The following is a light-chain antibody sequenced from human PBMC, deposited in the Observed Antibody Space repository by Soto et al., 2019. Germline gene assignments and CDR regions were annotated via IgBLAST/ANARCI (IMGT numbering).Light chain of an antibody. CDR2: EVN. Sequence: QSALTQPPSASGSPGQSVTISCTGTSSDVGGYNYVSWYQPHPGKAPKLMIYEVNKRPSGVPDRFSGSKSGNTASLTVTGLQAEDEADYYCSSYGGTTTLVVFVGGTKLTVL. J-gene: IGLJ2*01. CDR3: SSYGGTTTLVV. V-gene: IGLV2-8*01. CDR1: SSDVGGYNY.